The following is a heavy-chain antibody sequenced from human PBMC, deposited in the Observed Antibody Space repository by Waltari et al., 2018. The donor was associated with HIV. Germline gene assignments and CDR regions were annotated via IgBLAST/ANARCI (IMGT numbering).Heavy chain of an antibody. D-gene: IGHD3-10*01. J-gene: IGHJ6*02. V-gene: IGHV1-18*01. CDR2: ISGYNGNT. CDR3: ARGVSIVRGVMIRGHMDV. CDR1: GYTFSAYI. Sequence: VQLVQSGAEMRKPGASVKVSCRASGYTFSAYIISWVRQAPGQGLQWRGWISGYNGNTNYAQKVQGRVNMTTDTSTSTAHMELRSLRSDDTAVYYWARGVSIVRGVMIRGHMDVWGQGTTVTVSS.